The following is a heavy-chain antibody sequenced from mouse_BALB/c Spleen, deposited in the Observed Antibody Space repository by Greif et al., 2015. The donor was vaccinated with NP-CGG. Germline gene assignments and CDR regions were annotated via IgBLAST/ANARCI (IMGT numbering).Heavy chain of an antibody. Sequence: EVKVVESGGGLVQPGGSRKLSCAASGFTFSDYGMAWVRQAPGKGPEWVAFISNLAYSIYYADTVTGRFTISRENAKNTLYLEMSSLRSEDTAMYYCARDCYGSSYWYFDVWGAGTTVTVSS. CDR1: GFTFSDYG. V-gene: IGHV5-15*02. CDR2: ISNLAYSI. CDR3: ARDCYGSSYWYFDV. J-gene: IGHJ1*01. D-gene: IGHD1-1*01.